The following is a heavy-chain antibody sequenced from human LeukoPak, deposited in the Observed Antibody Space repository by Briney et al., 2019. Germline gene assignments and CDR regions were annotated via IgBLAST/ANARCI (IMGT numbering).Heavy chain of an antibody. CDR1: GGSISSSSYY. V-gene: IGHV4-39*01. J-gene: IGHJ4*02. CDR3: ARHPSYYDFWSGYYKPDSDFDY. D-gene: IGHD3-3*01. Sequence: TSETLSLTCTVSGGSISSSSYYWGWIRQPPGKGLEWIGSIYYSGSTYYNPSLKSRVTISVDTSKNQFSLKLSSVTPADTAVYYCARHPSYYDFWSGYYKPDSDFDYWGQGTLVTVSS. CDR2: IYYSGST.